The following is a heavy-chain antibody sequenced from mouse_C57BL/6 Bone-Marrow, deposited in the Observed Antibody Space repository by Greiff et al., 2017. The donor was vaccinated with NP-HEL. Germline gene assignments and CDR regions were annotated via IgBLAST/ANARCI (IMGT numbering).Heavy chain of an antibody. Sequence: QVQLQQPGAELVRPGSSVKLSCKASGYTFTSYWMDWVKQRPGQGLEWIGNIYPSDSETHYNQKFKDKATLTVDKSSSTAYMQLSSLTSEDSAVYYCARSGVVARDYFDYWGQGTTLTVSS. CDR3: ARSGVVARDYFDY. D-gene: IGHD1-1*01. CDR1: GYTFTSYW. J-gene: IGHJ2*01. CDR2: IYPSDSET. V-gene: IGHV1-61*01.